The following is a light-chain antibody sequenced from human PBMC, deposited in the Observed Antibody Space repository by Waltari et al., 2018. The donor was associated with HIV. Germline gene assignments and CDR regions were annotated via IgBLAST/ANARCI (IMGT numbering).Light chain of an antibody. V-gene: IGKV1-33*01. CDR1: HDIQTT. CDR2: GAS. J-gene: IGKJ4*01. Sequence: IQMTQSPSSLSVSVGGTVTITCQAGHDIQTTVNWHHQRSGSAPRLLVYGASNLETGIPSRFNASGSGTHFTLTISPLSPDDFGMYFCQHYDYLLTFGGGSKIEI. CDR3: QHYDYLLT.